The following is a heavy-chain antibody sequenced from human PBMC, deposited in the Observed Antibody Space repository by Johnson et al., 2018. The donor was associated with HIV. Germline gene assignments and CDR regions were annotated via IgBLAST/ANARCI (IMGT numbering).Heavy chain of an antibody. CDR3: ARDRGAGHAFDI. CDR1: GFTFSSYA. CDR2: ISGSGGDT. J-gene: IGHJ3*02. D-gene: IGHD3-10*01. V-gene: IGHV3-23*04. Sequence: MLLVESGGGLVQPGGSLRLSCAASGFTFSSYAMSWVRQAPGKGLEWVSAISGSGGDTYYPGSVKGRFTISRENAKNSLYLQMNSLRAGDTAVYYCARDRGAGHAFDIWGQGTMVTVSS.